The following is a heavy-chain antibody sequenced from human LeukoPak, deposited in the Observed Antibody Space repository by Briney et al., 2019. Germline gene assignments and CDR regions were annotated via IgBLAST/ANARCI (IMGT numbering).Heavy chain of an antibody. Sequence: SVKVSCKASGGTFSSYAISWVRQAPGQGLEWMGGIIPIFGTAIYAQKFQGRVTITTDESTSTAYMELSSLRSEDTAVYYCAGEQDTRPGMLVYWGQGTLVTVSS. V-gene: IGHV1-69*05. CDR3: AGEQDTRPGMLVY. D-gene: IGHD3-10*01. CDR1: GGTFSSYA. J-gene: IGHJ4*02. CDR2: IIPIFGTA.